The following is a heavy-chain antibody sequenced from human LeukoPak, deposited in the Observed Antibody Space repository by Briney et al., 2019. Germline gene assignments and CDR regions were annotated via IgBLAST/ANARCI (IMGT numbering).Heavy chain of an antibody. J-gene: IGHJ5*02. CDR3: ARAGAGSPLDWFDP. CDR2: INPKSGGT. CDR1: GYTFSDNY. D-gene: IGHD1-26*01. Sequence: ASVKVSCKASGYTFSDNYLHWVRQAPGQGLEWMGWINPKSGGTEYAQKFQGRVTMTRDTSISTAYMELSRLGSDDTAVYYCARAGAGSPLDWFDPWGQGTLVTVSS. V-gene: IGHV1-2*02.